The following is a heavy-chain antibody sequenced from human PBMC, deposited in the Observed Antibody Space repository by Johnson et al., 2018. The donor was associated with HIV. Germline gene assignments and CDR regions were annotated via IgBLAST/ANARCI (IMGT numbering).Heavy chain of an antibody. Sequence: QVQLVESGGGVVQPGKSLKVSCAASGFTFSSYDMHWVRQPPGKGLEWVAGISYDGSKEYYVDSVKGRFTISRDDSKNTLYLQMNTLKTEDTAVYYCTTLSLITMIVVVIDAFDIWGQGTMVTVSS. CDR2: ISYDGSKE. CDR1: GFTFSSYD. CDR3: TTLSLITMIVVVIDAFDI. D-gene: IGHD3-22*01. J-gene: IGHJ3*02. V-gene: IGHV3-30*03.